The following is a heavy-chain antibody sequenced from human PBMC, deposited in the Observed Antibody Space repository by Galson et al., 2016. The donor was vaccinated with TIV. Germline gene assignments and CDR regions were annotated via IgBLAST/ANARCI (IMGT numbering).Heavy chain of an antibody. J-gene: IGHJ5*02. D-gene: IGHD2-2*01. V-gene: IGHV3-15*01. CDR3: TTDPFDQVLWGELSP. CDR2: IKSHIDDGTT. Sequence: SLRLSCAASGFTLHNAWMSWVRQAPGKGLEWVARIKSHIDDGTTDYAAPVRGRFTISRDDSTSTLYLQMNRLKLEDTALYYCTTDPFDQVLWGELSPWGQGTLVTVSS. CDR1: GFTLHNAW.